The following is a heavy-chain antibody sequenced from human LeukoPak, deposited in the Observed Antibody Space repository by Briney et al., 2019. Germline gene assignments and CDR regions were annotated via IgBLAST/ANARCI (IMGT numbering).Heavy chain of an antibody. J-gene: IGHJ5*02. V-gene: IGHV3-48*01. Sequence: GGSLRLSCAASGFSLNDYSMNWVRQAPGKGLEWVSYISSSGSTIYYADSVKGRFTISRDNAKNSLYLQMNGLRAEDTAVYYCARGRPGYSSSSTSRWFDPWGQGTLVTVSS. D-gene: IGHD6-6*01. CDR1: GFSLNDYS. CDR2: ISSSGSTI. CDR3: ARGRPGYSSSSTSRWFDP.